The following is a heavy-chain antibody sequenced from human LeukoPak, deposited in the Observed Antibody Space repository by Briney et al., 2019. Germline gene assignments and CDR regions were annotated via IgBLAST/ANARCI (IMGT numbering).Heavy chain of an antibody. CDR3: ARGIGLSYYDFWSGYYTVSDYFDY. J-gene: IGHJ4*02. Sequence: GGSLRLSCAASGFTVTNNYISWVRQAPGKGLEWVSVMYTGGSTYYADSVKGRFTISRDNSKNTLYLQMNSLRAEDTAVYYCARGIGLSYYDFWSGYYTVSDYFDYWGQGTLVTVSS. CDR1: GFTVTNNY. CDR2: MYTGGST. V-gene: IGHV3-66*01. D-gene: IGHD3-3*01.